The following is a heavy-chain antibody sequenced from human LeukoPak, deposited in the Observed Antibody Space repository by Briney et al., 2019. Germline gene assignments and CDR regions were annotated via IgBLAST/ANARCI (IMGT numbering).Heavy chain of an antibody. V-gene: IGHV4-59*12. CDR3: AREAAAPSVWFDP. D-gene: IGHD6-13*01. CDR1: GGSISTYY. CDR2: IHYSGST. J-gene: IGHJ5*02. Sequence: SETLSLTCTVSGGSISTYYWSWIRQPPGKGLEWIGYIHYSGSTNYNPSLKSRVTISVDRSKNQFSLKLSSVTAADTAVYYCAREAAAPSVWFDPWGQGTLVTVSS.